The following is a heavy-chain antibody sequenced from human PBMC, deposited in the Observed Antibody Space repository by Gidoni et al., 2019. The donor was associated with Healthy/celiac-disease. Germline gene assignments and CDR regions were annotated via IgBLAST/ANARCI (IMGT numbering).Heavy chain of an antibody. Sequence: EVQLVESGGGLVQPGGSLKLSCAASGFTFSGSAMHWVRQASGKGLEWVGRIRRKANSYATAYAASVKGRFTISRDDSKNTAYLQMNSLKTEDTAVYYCTRQIAVAGWWGQGTLVTVSS. CDR3: TRQIAVAGW. V-gene: IGHV3-73*01. J-gene: IGHJ4*02. CDR2: IRRKANSYAT. CDR1: GFTFSGSA. D-gene: IGHD6-19*01.